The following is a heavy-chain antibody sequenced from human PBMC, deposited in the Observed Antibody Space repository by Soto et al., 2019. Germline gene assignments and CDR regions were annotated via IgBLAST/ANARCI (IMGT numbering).Heavy chain of an antibody. D-gene: IGHD3-10*01. Sequence: GASVKVSCKASGNTFTSYDINWVRQATGHGLEWMGWINPNSGNIGYARKFQGRVTMTRDTAIRTAYMEVSRLRSGDTAMYYCARGRASGSYYLLDYWGQGTLVTVSS. CDR1: GNTFTSYD. J-gene: IGHJ4*02. V-gene: IGHV1-8*01. CDR3: ARGRASGSYYLLDY. CDR2: INPNSGNI.